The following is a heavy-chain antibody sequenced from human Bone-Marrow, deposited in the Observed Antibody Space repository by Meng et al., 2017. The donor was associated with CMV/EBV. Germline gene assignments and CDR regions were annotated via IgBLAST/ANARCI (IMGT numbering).Heavy chain of an antibody. CDR1: GFTFSSYS. D-gene: IGHD6-13*01. Sequence: GESLKISCAASGFTFSSYSMNWVRQAPGKGLEWVSSISSSSSYIYYADSVKGRFTISRDNAKNSLYLQMNSLRAEDTAVYYCAREPLSWYENDYWGQGTTVTVSS. J-gene: IGHJ4*02. V-gene: IGHV3-21*01. CDR3: AREPLSWYENDY. CDR2: ISSSSSYI.